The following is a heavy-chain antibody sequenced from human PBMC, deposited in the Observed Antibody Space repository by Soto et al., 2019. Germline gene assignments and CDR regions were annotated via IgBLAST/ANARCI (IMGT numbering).Heavy chain of an antibody. D-gene: IGHD3-9*01. CDR2: IYYSGST. V-gene: IGHV4-30-4*01. Sequence: SETLSLTCTVSGGSISSGDYYWSWIRQPPGKGLEWIGYIYYSGSTYYDPSLKSRVTISVDTSKNQFSLKLSSVTAADTAVYYCARARDHDILTGYHFDYWGRGTLVTVSS. CDR1: GGSISSGDYY. CDR3: ARARDHDILTGYHFDY. J-gene: IGHJ4*02.